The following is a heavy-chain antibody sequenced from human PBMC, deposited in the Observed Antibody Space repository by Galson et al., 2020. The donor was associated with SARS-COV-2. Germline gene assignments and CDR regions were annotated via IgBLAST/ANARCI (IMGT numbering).Heavy chain of an antibody. D-gene: IGHD3-3*01. CDR1: GGTFSSYA. Sequence: SVKVSCKASGGTFSSYAISWVRQAPGQGLKWMGGIIPILCIANYAQKFQGRVTITADKSTSTAYMELSSLRSEDTAVYYCARDLYYDFWSGKFDPASSPQAYYYYYMDVWGKGTTVTVSS. CDR3: ARDLYYDFWSGKFDPASSPQAYYYYYMDV. CDR2: IIPILCIA. V-gene: IGHV1-69*10. J-gene: IGHJ6*03.